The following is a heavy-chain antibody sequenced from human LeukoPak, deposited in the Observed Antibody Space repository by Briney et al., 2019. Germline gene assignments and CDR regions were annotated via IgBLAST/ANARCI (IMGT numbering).Heavy chain of an antibody. J-gene: IGHJ6*02. Sequence: PGGSLRLSCAAYGFNFSSYSMNWVRQAPGKGLEWVSPIRSSSYIYSADSVKGRFTISRDNAKNSLYLQMNSLRAEDTAVYYCARESVTAYYYYGMDVWGQGTTVTVSS. CDR3: ARESVTAYYYYGMDV. CDR1: GFNFSSYS. V-gene: IGHV3-21*01. CDR2: IRSSSYI. D-gene: IGHD1-14*01.